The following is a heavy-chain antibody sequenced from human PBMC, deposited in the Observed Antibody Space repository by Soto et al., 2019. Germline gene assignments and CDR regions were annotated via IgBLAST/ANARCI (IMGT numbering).Heavy chain of an antibody. D-gene: IGHD3-10*01. J-gene: IGHJ6*02. CDR1: GYTFTSYG. V-gene: IGHV1-2*02. Sequence: QVQLVQSGAEVKKPGASVKVSCKASGYTFTSYGISWVRQAPGQGLEWMGWINPNSGGTNYAQKFQGRVTMTRDTSISTAYMELSRLRSDDTAVYYCARDLRVGGYYYYGMDVWGQGTTVTVSS. CDR3: ARDLRVGGYYYYGMDV. CDR2: INPNSGGT.